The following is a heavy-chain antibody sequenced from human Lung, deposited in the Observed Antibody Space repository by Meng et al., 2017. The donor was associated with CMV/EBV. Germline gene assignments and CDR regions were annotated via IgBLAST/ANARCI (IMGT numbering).Heavy chain of an antibody. CDR1: GDSITSSHW. Sequence: SGDSITSSHWWSWVRQPPGKGLEWIGEIYHSGATYYNPSLKSRVTISVDKSKNQFSLKLTSVTAADTAVYYCARDEYDSGTWGRFDPWGQGTLVTVSS. V-gene: IGHV4-4*02. CDR2: IYHSGAT. J-gene: IGHJ5*02. D-gene: IGHD3-10*01. CDR3: ARDEYDSGTWGRFDP.